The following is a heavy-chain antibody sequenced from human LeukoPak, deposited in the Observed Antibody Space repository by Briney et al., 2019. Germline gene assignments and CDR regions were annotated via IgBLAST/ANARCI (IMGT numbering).Heavy chain of an antibody. CDR3: ARGVGATAYDAFDI. V-gene: IGHV4-59*08. CDR1: GASISSSY. D-gene: IGHD1-26*01. J-gene: IGHJ3*02. CDR2: IYSSGYS. Sequence: PSETLSLTCIIPGASISSSYWSWFRQPPGKGLEWFGYIYSSGYSNYNPSLKSRVSISVDTSKNQFSLKLSSVTAADTAVYYCARGVGATAYDAFDIWGQGTMVTVSS.